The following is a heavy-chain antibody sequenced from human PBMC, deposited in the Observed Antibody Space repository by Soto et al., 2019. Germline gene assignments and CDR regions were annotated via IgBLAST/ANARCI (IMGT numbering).Heavy chain of an antibody. CDR3: AKVSDFSGHGSVGL. D-gene: IGHD3-3*01. Sequence: GGSLRLSCAASGFTFSSYAMSWVRQAPGKGLEWVSAISGSGGSTYYADSVKGRFTISRDNSKNTLYLQMNSLRAEDTAVYYCAKVSDFSGHGSVGLWGQGTLVTVSS. V-gene: IGHV3-23*01. CDR2: ISGSGGST. CDR1: GFTFSSYA. J-gene: IGHJ4*02.